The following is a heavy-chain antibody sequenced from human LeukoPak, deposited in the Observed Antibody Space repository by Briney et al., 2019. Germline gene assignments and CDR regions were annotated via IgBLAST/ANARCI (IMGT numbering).Heavy chain of an antibody. J-gene: IGHJ6*03. CDR1: GFTFSSYG. CDR3: AKDLPSPSIAAAVYYYYYYMDV. CDR2: ISGSGGST. Sequence: PGVYLRLYCAASGFTFSSYGMRWVRQAPGQGLECVSAISGSGGSTYYAGSVKGQFTMSRDNSKNTLYLQMNSLRAEDTAVYYGAKDLPSPSIAAAVYYYYYYMDVWGKGSTVTVSS. V-gene: IGHV3-23*01. D-gene: IGHD6-13*01.